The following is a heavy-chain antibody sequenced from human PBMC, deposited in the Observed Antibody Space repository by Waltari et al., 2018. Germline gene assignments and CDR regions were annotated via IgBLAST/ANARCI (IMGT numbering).Heavy chain of an antibody. J-gene: IGHJ5*02. CDR3: VRGEYGGNSGKVDL. D-gene: IGHD3-16*01. Sequence: QGQLRESGPGLVKPSETLSLTCSVSGYSITPNDYGGWSRLPPGKGLEGIGSIFHDGGAYYNPSLNSRVIISVDTSNNQFSLKLRSVTPGDTAVYYCVRGEYGGNSGKVDLWGPGTLVTVSS. CDR2: IFHDGGA. CDR1: GYSITPNDY. V-gene: IGHV4-38-2*01.